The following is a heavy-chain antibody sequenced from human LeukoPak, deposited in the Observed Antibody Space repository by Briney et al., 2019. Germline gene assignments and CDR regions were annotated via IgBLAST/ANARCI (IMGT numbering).Heavy chain of an antibody. CDR3: SRDADVGYCSGGSCYGPYFDY. J-gene: IGHJ4*02. Sequence: ASVKVSCKASGYTFTGYYMHWVRQAPGQGLEWMGRINPNSGGTNYAQKFQGRVTMTRDTSISTAYMELSRLRSDDTAVYYCSRDADVGYCSGGSCYGPYFDYWGQGTLVTVSS. V-gene: IGHV1-2*06. CDR2: INPNSGGT. CDR1: GYTFTGYY. D-gene: IGHD2-15*01.